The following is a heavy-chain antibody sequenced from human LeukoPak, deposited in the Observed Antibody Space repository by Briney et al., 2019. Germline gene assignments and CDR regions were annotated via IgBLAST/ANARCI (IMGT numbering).Heavy chain of an antibody. V-gene: IGHV3-23*01. D-gene: IGHD6-19*01. Sequence: PGGSLRLSCAAFGFTFSSFAMSWVRQTPGKGLEWVSTISHDGGSTYFADSVKGRFTISRDNSKSTLYLQMNSLRAEDTALYFCAKDFSSGLFDYWGQGTLVAVSS. CDR2: ISHDGGST. J-gene: IGHJ4*02. CDR3: AKDFSSGLFDY. CDR1: GFTFSSFA.